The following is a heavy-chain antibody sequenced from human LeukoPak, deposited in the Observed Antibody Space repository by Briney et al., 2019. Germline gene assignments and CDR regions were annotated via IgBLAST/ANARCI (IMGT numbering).Heavy chain of an antibody. Sequence: PSETLSLTCTVSGGSISSGSYYWSWIRQPAGKGLEWIGRIYTSGSTYYNPSLKSRVTISVDTSKNQFSLKLSSVTAADTAVYYCARHFSPRGWDILTGYYGHFDYWGQGTLVTVSS. D-gene: IGHD3-9*01. J-gene: IGHJ4*02. CDR1: GGSISSGSYY. CDR3: ARHFSPRGWDILTGYYGHFDY. CDR2: IYTSGST. V-gene: IGHV4-61*02.